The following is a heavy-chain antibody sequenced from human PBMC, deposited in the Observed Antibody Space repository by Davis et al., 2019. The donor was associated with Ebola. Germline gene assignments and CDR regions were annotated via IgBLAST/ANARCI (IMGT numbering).Heavy chain of an antibody. CDR2: ISYDGSNK. D-gene: IGHD4/OR15-4a*01. CDR1: GFTFSSYA. V-gene: IGHV3-30-3*01. Sequence: GESLKISCAASGFTFSSYAMHXXXXXXXXXXXXVDFISYDGSNKYYADSVKGRFTISRDNSKNTLYLQMNSLRAEDTAVYYCARKTILDYWGQGTLVAVSS. CDR3: ARKTILDY. J-gene: IGHJ4*02.